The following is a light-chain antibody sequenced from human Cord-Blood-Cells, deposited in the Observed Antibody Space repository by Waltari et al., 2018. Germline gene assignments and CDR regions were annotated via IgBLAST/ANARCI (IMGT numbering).Light chain of an antibody. CDR1: QDISNY. CDR2: DAS. V-gene: IGKV1-33*01. J-gene: IGKJ5*01. CDR3: QQYDNLPIT. Sequence: DIQMTQSPYSLSASVGERVTITCQASQDISNYLNWYQQKPGKAPKLLIYDASNLETGVPSRFSGSGSGTDFTFTISSLQPEDIATYYCQQYDNLPITFGQGTRLEIK.